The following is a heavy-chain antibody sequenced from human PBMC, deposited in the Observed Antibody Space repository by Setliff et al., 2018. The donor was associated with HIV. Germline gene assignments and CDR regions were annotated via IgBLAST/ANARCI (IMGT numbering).Heavy chain of an antibody. V-gene: IGHV4-39*01. CDR2: INYRGNT. CDR1: GGSISSYY. CDR3: ASLDGSESPYIYYYYMDV. D-gene: IGHD3-10*01. Sequence: SETLSLTCTVSGGSISSYYWGWIRQPPGKGLEWIGSINYRGNTYYNPSRKSRAAISVDTSKNQISLKLSSVTAADTAVYYCASLDGSESPYIYYYYMDVWGKGTAVTVSS. J-gene: IGHJ6*03.